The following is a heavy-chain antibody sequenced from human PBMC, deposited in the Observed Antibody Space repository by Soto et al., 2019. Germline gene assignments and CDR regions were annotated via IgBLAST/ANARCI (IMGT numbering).Heavy chain of an antibody. CDR1: GFTFSSYA. CDR2: ISDSGETT. V-gene: IGHV3-23*01. CDR3: AKDRNTGSWYGYFDL. J-gene: IGHJ4*02. Sequence: GGSLRLSCAASGFTFSSYAMSWVRQAPGKGLEWVSAISDSGETTYYANSVKGRFTISRDNSKNTLNLQLSSLSAGDTARYYCAKDRNTGSWYGYFDLWGQGTLVTVS. D-gene: IGHD6-13*01.